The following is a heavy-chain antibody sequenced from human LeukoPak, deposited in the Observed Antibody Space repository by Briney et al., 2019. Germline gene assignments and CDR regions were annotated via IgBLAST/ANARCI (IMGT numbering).Heavy chain of an antibody. CDR2: INAGNGNT. V-gene: IGHV1-3*01. J-gene: IGHJ4*02. CDR3: ARGDYSSGWYCFDY. D-gene: IGHD6-19*01. CDR1: GYTFTSYA. Sequence: GASVKVSCKASGYTFTSYATHWVRQAPGQRLEWMGWINAGNGNTKYSQKFQGRVTITRDTSASTAYMELSSLRSEDTAVYYCARGDYSSGWYCFDYWGQGTLVTVSS.